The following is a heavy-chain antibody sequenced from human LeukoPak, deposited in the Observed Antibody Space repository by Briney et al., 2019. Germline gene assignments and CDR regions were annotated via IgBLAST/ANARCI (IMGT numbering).Heavy chain of an antibody. CDR1: GYTFTSYG. V-gene: IGHV1-18*01. Sequence: ASVKVSCKASGYTFTSYGISWVRQAPGQGLEWMGWISAYNGNSNYAQKFQGRVTMTTDTSTSTGYMELRSLRSHDTAVYYCARVHSYCSTTSCLDYWGQGTLVTVSS. J-gene: IGHJ4*02. CDR3: ARVHSYCSTTSCLDY. D-gene: IGHD2-2*01. CDR2: ISAYNGNS.